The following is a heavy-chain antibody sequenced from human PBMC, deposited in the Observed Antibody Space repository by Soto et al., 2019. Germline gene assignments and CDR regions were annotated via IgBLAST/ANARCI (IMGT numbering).Heavy chain of an antibody. V-gene: IGHV5-10-1*01. D-gene: IGHD3-10*01. CDR3: ARHQITMVRGVINYYGMDV. J-gene: IGHJ6*02. CDR1: GYSFTSYW. Sequence: GESLKISCKGSGYSFTSYWISWVRQMPWKGLEWMGRIDPSDSYTNYSPSFQGHVTISADKSISTAYLQWSSLKASDTAMYYCARHQITMVRGVINYYGMDVWGQGTTVTVSS. CDR2: IDPSDSYT.